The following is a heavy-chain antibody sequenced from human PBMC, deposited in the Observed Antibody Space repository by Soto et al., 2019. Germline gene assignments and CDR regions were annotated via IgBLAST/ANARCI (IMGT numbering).Heavy chain of an antibody. V-gene: IGHV1-18*01. D-gene: IGHD2-15*01. Sequence: QVQLVQSGAEVKKPGASVKVSCKASGYTFTSYGISWVRQAPGQGLEWMGWISAYNGNTNYAQKPQGRVTMTTDTSTSTAYMELRSLRSDATAVYYCAIRRYCSGGSCFPYEVYWGQGTLVTVSS. J-gene: IGHJ4*02. CDR1: GYTFTSYG. CDR3: AIRRYCSGGSCFPYEVY. CDR2: ISAYNGNT.